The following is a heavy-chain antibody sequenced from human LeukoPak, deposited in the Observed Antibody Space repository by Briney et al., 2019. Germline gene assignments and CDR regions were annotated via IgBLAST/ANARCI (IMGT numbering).Heavy chain of an antibody. V-gene: IGHV3-7*01. CDR1: GFTFSSYW. J-gene: IGHJ3*02. CDR3: ARPITVSGATDGFDI. D-gene: IGHD3-3*01. CDR2: IKQDGNEK. Sequence: GESLKIYCAASGFTFSSYWMKWVRPGPGKGVEWVANIKQDGNEKYYVDSVKGRFTISRDNAKNSLYLQMDSLRVEDTAVYYCARPITVSGATDGFDIWGQGTMVTVSS.